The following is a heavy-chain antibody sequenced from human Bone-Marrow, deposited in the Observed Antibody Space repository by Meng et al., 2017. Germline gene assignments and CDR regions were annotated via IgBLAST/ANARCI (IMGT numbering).Heavy chain of an antibody. Sequence: GESLKISCAASGFTFDDYGMSWVRQAPGKGLEWVSGINWNGGSTGYADSVKGRFTISRDNAKSSLYLQMNSLRAEDTALYYCARDPPLTMVRGAIAHREFYFDYWGQGTLVTVSS. CDR3: ARDPPLTMVRGAIAHREFYFDY. D-gene: IGHD3-10*01. CDR1: GFTFDDYG. CDR2: INWNGGST. J-gene: IGHJ4*02. V-gene: IGHV3-20*04.